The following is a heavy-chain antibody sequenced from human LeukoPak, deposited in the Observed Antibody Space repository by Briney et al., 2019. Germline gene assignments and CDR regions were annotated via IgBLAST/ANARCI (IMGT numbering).Heavy chain of an antibody. CDR3: ARGNYDYVWGSYRYYYYMDV. D-gene: IGHD3-16*02. CDR1: GDSVSSNSAA. CDR2: TYYRSKWYN. J-gene: IGHJ6*03. Sequence: SQTLSLTCAISGDSVSSNSAAWNWIRQSPSRGLEWLGRTYYRSKWYNDYAVSVKSRITINPDTYKNQFSLQLNSVTPEDTAVYYCARGNYDYVWGSYRYYYYMDVWGKGTTVTVSS. V-gene: IGHV6-1*01.